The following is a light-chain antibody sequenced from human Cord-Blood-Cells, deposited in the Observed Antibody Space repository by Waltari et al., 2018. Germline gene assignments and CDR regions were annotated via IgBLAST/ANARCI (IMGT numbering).Light chain of an antibody. CDR3: QQYYSTPFT. J-gene: IGKJ3*01. CDR2: WAS. V-gene: IGKV4-1*01. Sequence: DIVMTQSPDSLAVSLGERATINCKSSQSVLYSSNNKNYLGWYQQKPGQLPKLLIYWASTRESGVPDRFSGSGSGTDFTLTISSLQAEDVAVYYCQQYYSTPFTFGPGTKVDIK. CDR1: QSVLYSSNNKNY.